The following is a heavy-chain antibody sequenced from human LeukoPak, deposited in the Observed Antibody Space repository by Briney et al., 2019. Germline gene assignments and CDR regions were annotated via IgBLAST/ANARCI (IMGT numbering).Heavy chain of an antibody. D-gene: IGHD3-22*01. CDR3: ARSDSSGYYYCFQH. V-gene: IGHV6-1*01. Sequence: SQTLSLTCAITGDSVSGNSAAWNWIRQSPSRGLEWLGRTYYRSKWYNDYAVSVKSRITINPDTSKNQFSLQLNSVTPEDTAVYYCARSDSSGYYYCFQHWGQGTLVTVSS. J-gene: IGHJ1*01. CDR1: GDSVSGNSAA. CDR2: TYYRSKWYN.